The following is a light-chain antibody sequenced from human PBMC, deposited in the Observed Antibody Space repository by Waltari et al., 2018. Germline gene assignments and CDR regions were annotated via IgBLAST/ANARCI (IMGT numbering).Light chain of an antibody. CDR1: GNDIGSYNR. V-gene: IGLV2-18*02. CDR2: EVK. J-gene: IGLJ1*01. CDR3: SSYTTSTTQV. Sequence: AGSPGQSVTISCSGTGNDIGSYNRVSWYQQSPGTAPRLMIYEVKSRPSGVPDRFSGSKSGNTASLTISGLQAEDEADYYCSSYTTSTTQVFGTGTKVTVL.